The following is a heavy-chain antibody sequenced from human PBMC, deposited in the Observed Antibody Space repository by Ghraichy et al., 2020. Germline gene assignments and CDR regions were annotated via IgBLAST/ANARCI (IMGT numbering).Heavy chain of an antibody. CDR3: AKEGGYCSGGRCLAARMDV. CDR2: ISRNSSTI. J-gene: IGHJ6*02. Sequence: GGSLRLSCAASGFTFSSFSMNWVRQAPGKGLEWVSYISRNSSTIYYADSVKGRFTISRDNAKNSLYLQMNSLRDEDTAVFYCAKEGGYCSGGRCLAARMDVWGQVTTVTVSS. CDR1: GFTFSSFS. V-gene: IGHV3-48*02. D-gene: IGHD2-15*01.